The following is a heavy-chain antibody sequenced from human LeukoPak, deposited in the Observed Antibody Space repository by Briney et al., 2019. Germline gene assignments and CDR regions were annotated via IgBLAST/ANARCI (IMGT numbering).Heavy chain of an antibody. V-gene: IGHV3-7*01. CDR1: GFSFRTYW. CDR3: SWSGEAD. D-gene: IGHD3-3*01. CDR2: IKKDGGER. J-gene: IGHJ4*02. Sequence: HPGGSLRLSCAASGFSFRTYWMTWVRRAPGKGLEWVADIKKDGGERYYVDSVKGRFTISRDNAKNSVFLQMNSLRVEDTAVYYCSWSGEADWGQGTLVTVSS.